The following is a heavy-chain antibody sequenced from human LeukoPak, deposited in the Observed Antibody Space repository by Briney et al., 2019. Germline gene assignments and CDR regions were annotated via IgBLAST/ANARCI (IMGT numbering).Heavy chain of an antibody. CDR1: GFTFSGSA. CDR2: IRSKANSYAT. J-gene: IGHJ6*03. V-gene: IGHV3-73*01. D-gene: IGHD3-22*01. CDR3: TTSLLSSGYYYVDYYYYYYMDV. Sequence: GGSLRLSCAASGFTFSGSAMHWVRQASGKGLEWVGRIRSKANSYATAYAASVKGRFTISRDDSKNTAYPQMNSLKTEDTAVYYCTTSLLSSGYYYVDYYYYYYMDVWGKGTTVTVSS.